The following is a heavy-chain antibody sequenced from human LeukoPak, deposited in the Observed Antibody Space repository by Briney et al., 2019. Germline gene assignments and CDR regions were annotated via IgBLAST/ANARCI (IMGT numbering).Heavy chain of an antibody. Sequence: SQTLSLTCAVSGDSFSSNSAAWDWLRQSPSRGVEWLGRTYYRSKLYNDYAVSVKSLITINPDTSKNQFSLQLNSVTPEDTAVYYCARGAPDYGDFDYWGQGTLVTVSS. J-gene: IGHJ4*02. CDR3: ARGAPDYGDFDY. V-gene: IGHV6-1*01. CDR2: TYYRSKLYN. D-gene: IGHD4-17*01. CDR1: GDSFSSNSAA.